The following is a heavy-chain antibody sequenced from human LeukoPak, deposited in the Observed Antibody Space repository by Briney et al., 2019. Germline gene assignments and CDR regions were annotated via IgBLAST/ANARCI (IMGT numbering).Heavy chain of an antibody. Sequence: SETLSLTCAVYGESFSAYYWSWIRQSPGKGLEWIAEINHRGDTNYNPSVKSRVTISIDTSKNQFSLKVRSLTAAETAVYYCARGPTISETGYFDFWGQGTLVTVSS. V-gene: IGHV4-34*01. J-gene: IGHJ4*03. CDR2: INHRGDT. D-gene: IGHD1-1*01. CDR1: GESFSAYY. CDR3: ARGPTISETGYFDF.